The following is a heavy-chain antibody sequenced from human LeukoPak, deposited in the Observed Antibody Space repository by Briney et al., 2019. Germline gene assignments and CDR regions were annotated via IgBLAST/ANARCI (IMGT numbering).Heavy chain of an antibody. CDR3: ARGAAAAGTMDY. V-gene: IGHV3-13*01. CDR1: GFTFSSYD. Sequence: GGSLRLSCAASGFTFSSYDMHWVRQATGKGLEWVSAIGTAGGTYYPGSVKGRFTISRENAKNSLYLQMNSLRAGDTAVYYCARGAAAAGTMDYWGQGTLVTVSS. J-gene: IGHJ4*02. D-gene: IGHD6-13*01. CDR2: IGTAGGT.